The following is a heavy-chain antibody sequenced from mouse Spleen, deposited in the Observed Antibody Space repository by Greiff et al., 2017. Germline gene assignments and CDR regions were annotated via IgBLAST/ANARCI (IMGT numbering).Heavy chain of an antibody. CDR3: ARWGNGWYFDV. Sequence: DVKLVESGGGLVKPGGSLKLSCAASGFTFSDYGMHWVRQAPEKGLEWVAYISSGSSTIYYADTVKGRFTISRDNAKNTLFLQMTSLRSEDTAMYYCARWGNGWYFDVWGAGTTVTVSS. CDR1: GFTFSDYG. J-gene: IGHJ1*01. D-gene: IGHD2-1*01. V-gene: IGHV5-17*01. CDR2: ISSGSSTI.